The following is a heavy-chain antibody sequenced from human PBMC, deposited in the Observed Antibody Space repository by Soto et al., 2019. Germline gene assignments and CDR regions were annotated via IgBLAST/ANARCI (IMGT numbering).Heavy chain of an antibody. CDR2: IDDSGVST. J-gene: IGHJ6*02. V-gene: IGHV3-23*01. CDR1: GFTFSTYA. D-gene: IGHD6-6*01. CDR3: VKGQSSSWSQTGGMDV. Sequence: EVQLLESGGGLVQPGGSLRLSCAASGFTFSTYAMSWVRRAPGKGLEWVSGIDDSGVSTYYADSVKGRLTISRDNSKNTLYLQMGSLRAEDTAVYYCVKGQSSSWSQTGGMDVWGQGTTVTVSS.